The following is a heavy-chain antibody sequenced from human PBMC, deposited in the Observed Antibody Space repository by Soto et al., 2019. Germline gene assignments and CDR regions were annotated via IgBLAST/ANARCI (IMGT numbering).Heavy chain of an antibody. J-gene: IGHJ4*02. V-gene: IGHV3-30-3*01. CDR1: GFTFSSYA. CDR2: ISYDGSNK. CDR3: GRGGGGGYCSGGSCYSWLDY. D-gene: IGHD2-15*01. Sequence: QVQLVESGGGVVQPGRSLRLSCAASGFTFSSYAMHWVRQAPGKGLEWVAVISYDGSNKYYADSVKGRFTISRDNSKNTLDLQMHSLGAEETAVFYCGRGGGGGYCSGGSCYSWLDYWGQGTLVTVSS.